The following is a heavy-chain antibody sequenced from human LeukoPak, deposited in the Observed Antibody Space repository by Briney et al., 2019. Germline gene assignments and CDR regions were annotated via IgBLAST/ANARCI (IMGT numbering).Heavy chain of an antibody. CDR3: ARSLRGYRFATDY. CDR1: GDSINSYY. Sequence: SETLSLTCTVSGDSINSYYWSWIRQPPGKGLEWIGYFYYSGSTKYNPSIKSRVTISVDTSKNQFSLKLSSVTAADTAVYYCARSLRGYRFATDYWGQGTLVTVSS. V-gene: IGHV4-59*08. CDR2: FYYSGST. J-gene: IGHJ4*02. D-gene: IGHD5-18*01.